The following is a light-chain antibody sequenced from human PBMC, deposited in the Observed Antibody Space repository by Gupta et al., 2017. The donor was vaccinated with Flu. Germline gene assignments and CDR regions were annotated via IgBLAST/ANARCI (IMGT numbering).Light chain of an antibody. V-gene: IGKV3-20*01. CDR1: QSVSSSY. J-gene: IGKJ2*01. Sequence: EIVLTQSPGTLSLSPGERATLSCRASQSVSSSYLAWYQQKPGQAPRLLIYGASSRATGIPDRFSGSGSGTDFTLTISSLEPEDFAVYYCQQEGSSPYTFGQGTKVEIK. CDR3: QQEGSSPYT. CDR2: GAS.